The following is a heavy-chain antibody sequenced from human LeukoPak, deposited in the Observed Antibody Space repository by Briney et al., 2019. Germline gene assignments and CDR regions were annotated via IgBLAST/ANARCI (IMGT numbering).Heavy chain of an antibody. CDR2: IYSGGST. D-gene: IGHD6-13*01. J-gene: IGHJ4*02. CDR3: AREGIAAAFDY. V-gene: IGHV3-53*01. Sequence: PGGSLRLSCAASGFTVSSNYMSWVRQAPGKGLEWVSVIYSGGSTYYADSVKGRFTISRGNSKNTLYLQMDSLRAEDTAVYYCAREGIAAAFDYWGQGTLVTVSS. CDR1: GFTVSSNY.